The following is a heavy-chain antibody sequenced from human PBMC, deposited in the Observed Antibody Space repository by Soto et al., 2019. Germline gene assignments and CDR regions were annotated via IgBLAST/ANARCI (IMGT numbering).Heavy chain of an antibody. V-gene: IGHV1-3*01. D-gene: IGHD2-2*01. CDR3: ARGYCRSTSCQYYFDY. CDR1: GYTFTGYA. J-gene: IGHJ4*02. CDR2: INGGNGDT. Sequence: QVLRVQSGTEVKKPGASVKVSCKAYGYTFTGYAIHWVRQAPGQRLEWMGWINGGNGDTKYSQKFQGRVTITRDTSASTAYMELTSLGSEDTAVYHCARGYCRSTSCQYYFDYWGLGSLVTVSS.